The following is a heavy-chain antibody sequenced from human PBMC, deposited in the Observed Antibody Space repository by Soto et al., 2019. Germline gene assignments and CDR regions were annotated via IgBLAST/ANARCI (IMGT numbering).Heavy chain of an antibody. D-gene: IGHD3-16*01. V-gene: IGHV3-23*01. CDR3: AKGITDTGGYYYYSMDV. J-gene: IGHJ6*02. Sequence: RGSLGISCGSSGFTFSIYAMSWVRQAPGKGLDWVSVISGSGGITYSADSVKGRFTISRDNSKNILYLQMNSLRAEDTAVYYCAKGITDTGGYYYYSMDVWGQGTAVTVSS. CDR2: ISGSGGIT. CDR1: GFTFSIYA.